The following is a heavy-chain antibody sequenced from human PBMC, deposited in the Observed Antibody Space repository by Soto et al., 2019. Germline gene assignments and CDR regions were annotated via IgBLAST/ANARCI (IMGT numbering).Heavy chain of an antibody. CDR1: GFTFSSYA. J-gene: IGHJ5*02. Sequence: ESGGGVVQPGRSLRLSCAASGFTFSSYAMHWVRQAPGKGLEGVAVISYDGSNKYYADSVKGRFTISRDNSKNTLYLQMNSLRAEDTAVYYCARDYSMVRGVIITSYNWFDPWGQGTLVTVSS. CDR3: ARDYSMVRGVIITSYNWFDP. D-gene: IGHD3-10*01. V-gene: IGHV3-30-3*01. CDR2: ISYDGSNK.